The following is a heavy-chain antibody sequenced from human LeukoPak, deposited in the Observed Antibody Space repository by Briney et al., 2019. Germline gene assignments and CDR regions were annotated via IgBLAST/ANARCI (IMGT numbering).Heavy chain of an antibody. CDR2: IAQDGSEN. Sequence: PGGSLRLSCAASGFTFSSYWMSWVRQAPGKGLEWVANIAQDGSENDYVDSVKGRFIIFRDNAKNSLYLQMDSLRAEDTAVYYCVRANGYCGSTNCYYYYMDVWGKGTTVTISS. D-gene: IGHD2-2*03. V-gene: IGHV3-7*01. J-gene: IGHJ6*03. CDR3: VRANGYCGSTNCYYYYMDV. CDR1: GFTFSSYW.